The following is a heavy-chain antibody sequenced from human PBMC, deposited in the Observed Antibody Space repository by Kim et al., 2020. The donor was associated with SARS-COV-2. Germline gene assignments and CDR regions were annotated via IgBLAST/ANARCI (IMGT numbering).Heavy chain of an antibody. CDR2: INAGNGNT. CDR1: GYTFTSYA. J-gene: IGHJ4*02. D-gene: IGHD1-26*01. CDR3: ASGSEYSGSYWADY. Sequence: ASVKVSCKASGYTFTSYAMHWVRQAPGQRLEWMGWINAGNGNTKYSQKFRGRVTITRDTSASTAYMELSSLRSEDTAVYYCASGSEYSGSYWADYWGQGTLVTVSS. V-gene: IGHV1-3*01.